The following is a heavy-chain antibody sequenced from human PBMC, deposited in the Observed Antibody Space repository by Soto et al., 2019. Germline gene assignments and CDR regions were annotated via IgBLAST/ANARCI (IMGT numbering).Heavy chain of an antibody. CDR2: MNPNSGNT. D-gene: IGHD4-17*01. CDR1: GYTFTSYD. J-gene: IGHJ5*02. V-gene: IGHV1-8*01. Sequence: GASVKVSCKASGYTFTSYDINRVRQATGQGLEYLGWMNPNSGNTGYVQKFQGRVTMTRDTSISTAYMELSSLRSEDTAVYFCARGVKYGAYSRWFDPWG. CDR3: ARGVKYGAYSRWFDP.